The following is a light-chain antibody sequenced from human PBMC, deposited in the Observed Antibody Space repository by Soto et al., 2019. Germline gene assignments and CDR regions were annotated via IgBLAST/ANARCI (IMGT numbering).Light chain of an antibody. J-gene: IGLJ2*01. CDR1: GSDLGAYNY. V-gene: IGLV2-14*01. CDR3: SSYTTISLLV. Sequence: QSALTQPASVSGSPGQSITISCTGTGSDLGAYNYVSWYQQHPGKAPKLMIYEVSNRAAAVSNRFSGSKSGNTASLTISGLQAEDEADYYCSSYTTISLLVFGGGTKVTVL. CDR2: EVS.